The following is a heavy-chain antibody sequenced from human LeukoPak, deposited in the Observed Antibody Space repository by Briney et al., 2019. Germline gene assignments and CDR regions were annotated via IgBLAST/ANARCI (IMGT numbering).Heavy chain of an antibody. CDR1: GGTFSSYA. D-gene: IGHD3-22*01. J-gene: IGHJ3*02. V-gene: IGHV1-69*05. CDR2: IIPIFGTA. CDR3: ARAPSLYYYDSSGYPEGDAFDI. Sequence: SVKVSFKASGGTFSSYAISWVRQAPGQGLEWMGRIIPIFGTANYAQKFQGRVTITTDESTSTAYMELSSLRSKDTAVYYCARAPSLYYYDSSGYPEGDAFDIWGQGTMVTVSS.